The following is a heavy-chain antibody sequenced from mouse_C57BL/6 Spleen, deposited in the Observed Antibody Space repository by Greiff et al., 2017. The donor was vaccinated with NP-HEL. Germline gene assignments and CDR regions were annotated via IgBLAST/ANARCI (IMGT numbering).Heavy chain of an antibody. J-gene: IGHJ2*01. CDR3: ARSPYYYGSSPPLNY. V-gene: IGHV1-42*01. CDR2: INPSTGGT. CDR1: GYSFTGYY. D-gene: IGHD1-1*01. Sequence: EVQLQQSGPELVKPGASVKISCKASGYSFTGYYMNWVKQSPEKSLEWIGEINPSTGGTTYNQKFKAKATLTVDKSSSTAYMQLKSLTSEDSAVYYCARSPYYYGSSPPLNYWGQGTTLTVSS.